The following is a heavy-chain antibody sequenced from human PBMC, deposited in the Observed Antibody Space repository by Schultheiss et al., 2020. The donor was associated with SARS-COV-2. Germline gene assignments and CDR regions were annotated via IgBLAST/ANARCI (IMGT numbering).Heavy chain of an antibody. V-gene: IGHV3-30*01. J-gene: IGHJ4*02. CDR1: GFTFSSYA. CDR3: ARDYYDSSGELDY. Sequence: GGSLRLSCAASGFTFSSYAMHWVRQAPGKGLEWVAVISYDGSNKYYADSVKGRFTISRDNSKNTLYLQMNSLRAEDTAVYYCARDYYDSSGELDYWGQGTLVTVSS. D-gene: IGHD3-22*01. CDR2: ISYDGSNK.